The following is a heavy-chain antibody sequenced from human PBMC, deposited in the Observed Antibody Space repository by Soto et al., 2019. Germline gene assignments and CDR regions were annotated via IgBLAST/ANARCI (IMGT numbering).Heavy chain of an antibody. V-gene: IGHV1-69*04. CDR1: GGTFSSYT. CDR2: IIPIIGII. CDR3: AGDPDSHYNDSHASSYP. Sequence: GASVKVTCKASGGTFSSYTITWVRQAPEQGLDCMGRIIPIIGIINYAQKFQGRVTISADKFTGTAYMELTGLRSDDTAVYYCAGDPDSHYNDSHASSYPWGQGTLVTV. J-gene: IGHJ5*02. D-gene: IGHD4-4*01.